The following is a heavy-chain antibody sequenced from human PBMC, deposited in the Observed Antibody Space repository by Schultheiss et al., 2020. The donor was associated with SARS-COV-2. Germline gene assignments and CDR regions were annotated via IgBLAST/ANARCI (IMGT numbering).Heavy chain of an antibody. J-gene: IGHJ4*02. CDR2: IYPDNSYT. Sequence: GGSLRLSCKTSGYTFAFSWIGWVRQMPGKGLEWMGIIYPDNSYTKYSPSFQGQVTISADKSISTAYLQWSSLKASDTAMYYCARHYTLDYWGQGTLVTVSS. D-gene: IGHD2-2*02. V-gene: IGHV5-51*01. CDR3: ARHYTLDY. CDR1: GYTFAFSW.